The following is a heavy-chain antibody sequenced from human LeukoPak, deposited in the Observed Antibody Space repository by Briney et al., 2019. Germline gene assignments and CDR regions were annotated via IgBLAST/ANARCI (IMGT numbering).Heavy chain of an antibody. D-gene: IGHD4-17*01. J-gene: IGHJ4*02. CDR2: ISGSGGST. CDR1: GFTFSSYA. Sequence: GGSLRLSCAASGFTFSSYAMSWVRQAPGKGLEWVSAISGSGGSTYYADSVKGRFTISRDNSKNTLCLQMNSLRAEDTAVYYCAKSPTVTRLRYYFDYWGQGTLVTVSS. CDR3: AKSPTVTRLRYYFDY. V-gene: IGHV3-23*01.